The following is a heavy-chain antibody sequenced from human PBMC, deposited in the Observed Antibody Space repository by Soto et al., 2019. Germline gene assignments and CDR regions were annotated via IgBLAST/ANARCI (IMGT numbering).Heavy chain of an antibody. V-gene: IGHV3-23*01. J-gene: IGHJ4*02. CDR1: GFTFRNYG. D-gene: IGHD3-3*01. CDR2: ISANGADT. CDR3: VRRWSLNYPDY. Sequence: GGSLRLSCAASGFTFRNYGIHWVRQAPGKGLQWVSAISANGADTFYADSVKGRFTISRDNSANTLFLQMNSLRADDTASYYRVRRWSLNYPDYWGQGTLVTVSS.